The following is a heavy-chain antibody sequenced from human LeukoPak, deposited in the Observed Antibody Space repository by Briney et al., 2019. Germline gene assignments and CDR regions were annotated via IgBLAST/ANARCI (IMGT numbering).Heavy chain of an antibody. J-gene: IGHJ4*02. Sequence: SETLSLTCAVYGGSFSGYYWSWIRQPPGKGLEWIGEINHSGSTNYNPSLKSRVTISVDTSKNQFSLKLSSVTAADTAVYYCARGGYSYVRSDYWGQGTLVTVSS. V-gene: IGHV4-34*01. CDR3: ARGGYSYVRSDY. CDR2: INHSGST. D-gene: IGHD5-18*01. CDR1: GGSFSGYY.